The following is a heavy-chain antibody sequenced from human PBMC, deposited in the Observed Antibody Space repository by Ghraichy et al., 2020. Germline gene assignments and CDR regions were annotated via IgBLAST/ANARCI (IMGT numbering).Heavy chain of an antibody. D-gene: IGHD2-15*01. CDR2: FDPEDGET. V-gene: IGHV1-24*01. Sequence: ASVKVSCKVSGYTLTELSMHWVRQAPGKGLEWMGGFDPEDGETIYAQKFQGRVTMTEDTSTDTAYMELSSLRSEDTAVYYCATVGWRALGYCSGGSCYFFDYWGQGTLVTVSS. CDR3: ATVGWRALGYCSGGSCYFFDY. J-gene: IGHJ4*02. CDR1: GYTLTELS.